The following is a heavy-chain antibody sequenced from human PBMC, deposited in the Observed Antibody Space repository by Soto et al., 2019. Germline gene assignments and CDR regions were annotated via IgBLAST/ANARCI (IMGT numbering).Heavy chain of an antibody. CDR1: GGSFSGYY. V-gene: IGHV4-34*01. CDR3: ARGIYCSGGSCYPSLRWFDP. D-gene: IGHD2-15*01. CDR2: INHSGST. J-gene: IGHJ5*02. Sequence: NPSETLSLTCAVYGGSFSGYYWSWIRQPPGKGLEWIGEINHSGSTNYNPSLKSRVTISVDTSKNQFSLKLSSVTAADTAVYYCARGIYCSGGSCYPSLRWFDPWGQGTLVTVSS.